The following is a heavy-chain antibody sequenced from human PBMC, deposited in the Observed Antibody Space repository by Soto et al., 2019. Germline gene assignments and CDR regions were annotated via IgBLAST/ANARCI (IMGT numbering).Heavy chain of an antibody. D-gene: IGHD3-22*01. CDR3: ARYYYDSSGYYGPFDY. V-gene: IGHV1-69*13. CDR1: GGTFSSYA. Sequence: SVKVSCKASGGTFSSYAISWVRQAPGQGLEWMGGIIPIFGTANYAQKFQGRVTITADESTSTAYMELSSLRSEDTAVYYCARYYYDSSGYYGPFDYWGQGTLVTVSS. CDR2: IIPIFGTA. J-gene: IGHJ4*02.